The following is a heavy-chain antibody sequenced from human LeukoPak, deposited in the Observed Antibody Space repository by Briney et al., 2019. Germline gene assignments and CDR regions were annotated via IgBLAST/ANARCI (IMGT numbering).Heavy chain of an antibody. V-gene: IGHV3-53*01. D-gene: IGHD2-15*01. CDR2: IYSGGST. CDR1: GLTVSNNY. J-gene: IGHJ4*02. CDR3: ARHSHCSGGSCSGL. Sequence: GGSLRLSCAASGLTVSNNYMKWVRQAPGKGLEWVSLIYSGGSTYYADSVKGRFTISRDTPKNTVYLQMNTLRTEDTAVYYSARHSHCSGGSCSGLWGQGTLVTVSS.